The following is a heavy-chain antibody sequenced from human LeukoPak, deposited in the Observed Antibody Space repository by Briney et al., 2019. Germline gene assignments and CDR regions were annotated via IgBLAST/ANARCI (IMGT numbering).Heavy chain of an antibody. Sequence: SETLSLTCTVSGGSISSYYWSWIRQPPGKGLEWIGYIYYSGSTNYNPSLKSRVTISVDTSKSQFSLKLSSVTAADTAVYYCARKRREYCSSTSCYEEDDYWGQGTLVTVSS. D-gene: IGHD2-2*01. V-gene: IGHV4-59*01. J-gene: IGHJ4*02. CDR1: GGSISSYY. CDR3: ARKRREYCSSTSCYEEDDY. CDR2: IYYSGST.